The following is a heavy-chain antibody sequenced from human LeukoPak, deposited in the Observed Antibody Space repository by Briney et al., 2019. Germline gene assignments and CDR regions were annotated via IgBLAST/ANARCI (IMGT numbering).Heavy chain of an antibody. CDR3: ARGGKIHTYNWFDP. J-gene: IGHJ5*02. CDR2: IKEDGTET. V-gene: IGHV3-7*05. D-gene: IGHD5-18*01. CDR1: GFSFSNYW. Sequence: SGGSLRLSCAGSGFSFSNYWMSWVRQAPGKGLEWVDSIKEDGTETYSVDSVKGRFTISRDNTKKALYLQMNSLRAADTAVYYCARGGKIHTYNWFDPWGQGTLVTVSS.